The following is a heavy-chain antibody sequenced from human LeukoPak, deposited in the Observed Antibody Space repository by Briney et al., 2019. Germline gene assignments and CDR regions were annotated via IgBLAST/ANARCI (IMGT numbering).Heavy chain of an antibody. CDR1: GGSISSSSHY. V-gene: IGHV4-39*01. D-gene: IGHD3-10*02. CDR3: VRWQSGSMFHPP. CDR2: IYYSGTT. J-gene: IGHJ5*02. Sequence: SETLSLTCTVSGGSISSSSHYWGWIRQPPGKGLEWIGSIYYSGTTAYNPSLKSRVTISVDTSKNQFSLKLSSVTAADTAVYYCVRWQSGSMFHPPWGQGALVTVSS.